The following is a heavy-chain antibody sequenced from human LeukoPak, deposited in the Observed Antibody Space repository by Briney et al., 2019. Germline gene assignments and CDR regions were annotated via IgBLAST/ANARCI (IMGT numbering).Heavy chain of an antibody. CDR3: ARSGSSSNY. D-gene: IGHD6-6*01. CDR1: GGSISSGGYY. CDR2: IYHSRST. V-gene: IGHV4-30-2*01. J-gene: IGHJ4*02. Sequence: PSQTLSLTCTVSGGSISSGGYYWSWIRQPPGKGLEWIGYIYHSRSTYYNPSLKSRVTISVDRSKNQFSLKLGSVTAADTAVYYCARSGSSSNYWGQGTLVTVSS.